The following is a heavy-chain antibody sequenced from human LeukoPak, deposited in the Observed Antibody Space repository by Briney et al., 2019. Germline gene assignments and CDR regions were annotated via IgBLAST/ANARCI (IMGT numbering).Heavy chain of an antibody. V-gene: IGHV4-34*01. J-gene: IGHJ6*02. CDR2: INHSGST. CDR1: GGSFSGYY. D-gene: IGHD6-13*01. CDR3: ARGAAAAGRGFLYYYYGMDV. Sequence: SETLSLTCAVYGGSFSGYYWSWIRQPPGKGLEWIGEINHSGSTNYNPSLKSRVTISVDTSKNQLSLKLSSVTAADTAVYYCARGAAAAGRGFLYYYYGMDVWGQGTTVTVSS.